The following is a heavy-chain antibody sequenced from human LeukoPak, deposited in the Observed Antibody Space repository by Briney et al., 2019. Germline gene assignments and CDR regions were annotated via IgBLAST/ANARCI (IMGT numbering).Heavy chain of an antibody. CDR2: VYHSGST. CDR1: GDSISTNHW. CDR3: ASAQWDY. Sequence: PETLSLTCAVSGDSISTNHWWSWVRQPPGKGLEWIGEVYHSGSTNYNPSLKSRVTISVDKSKNLFSLKLTSVTAADTAMYYCASAQWDYWGQGTLVTVSS. V-gene: IGHV4-4*03. J-gene: IGHJ4*02. D-gene: IGHD2-8*01.